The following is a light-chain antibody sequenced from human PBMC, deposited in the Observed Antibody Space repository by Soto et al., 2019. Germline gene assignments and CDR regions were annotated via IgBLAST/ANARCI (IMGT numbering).Light chain of an antibody. V-gene: IGKV3-20*01. Sequence: EIVLTQSPGTLSLSPGERATLSCSASQSFSSSYLAWYQQKPGQAPRLLIYGASSRATGIPDRFSGSGSGTDFTLTISRLEPEDFAVYYCQQYGSSLPATFGQGTKVDIK. J-gene: IGKJ1*01. CDR1: QSFSSSY. CDR3: QQYGSSLPAT. CDR2: GAS.